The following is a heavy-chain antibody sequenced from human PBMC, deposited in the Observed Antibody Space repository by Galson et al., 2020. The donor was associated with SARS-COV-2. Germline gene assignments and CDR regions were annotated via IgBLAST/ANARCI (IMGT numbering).Heavy chain of an antibody. CDR1: GFTFSSYA. V-gene: IGHV3-23*01. Sequence: GGSLRLSCSASGFTFSSYAMSWVRQAPGKGLEWVSGISGGGGSTFYADSVKGRFTISRDNSKNTLYLQVNSLRAEDRAVYYCANSYTGYQYYFHIWGQGTLVTVSS. CDR3: ANSYTGYQYYFHI. CDR2: ISGGGGST. J-gene: IGHJ4*02. D-gene: IGHD3-9*01.